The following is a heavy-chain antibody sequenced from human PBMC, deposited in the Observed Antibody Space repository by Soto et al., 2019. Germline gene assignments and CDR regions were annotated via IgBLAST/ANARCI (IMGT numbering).Heavy chain of an antibody. Sequence: PGGSLRLSCAASGFTFSSYAMSWVRQAPGKGLEWVSAISGSGGSTYYADSVKGRFTISRDNSKNTLYLQMNSLRAEDTAVYYCAKADPNSSSWLGGYYYGMDVWGQGTPVTVSS. CDR3: AKADPNSSSWLGGYYYGMDV. V-gene: IGHV3-23*01. D-gene: IGHD6-13*01. CDR1: GFTFSSYA. CDR2: ISGSGGST. J-gene: IGHJ6*02.